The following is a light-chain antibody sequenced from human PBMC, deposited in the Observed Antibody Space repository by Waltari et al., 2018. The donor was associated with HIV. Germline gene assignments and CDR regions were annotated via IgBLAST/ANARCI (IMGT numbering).Light chain of an antibody. Sequence: QAVVTQEPSLTVSPGGTVTLPCGSSPGPVPSGPHPSWFQQKPGQAPRTLIYDTNNKHSWTPARFSGSLLGGKAALTLSGALPEDEAKYYCLLSYAGARPVVFGGGTQLAVL. CDR3: LLSYAGARPVV. V-gene: IGLV7-46*01. J-gene: IGLJ2*01. CDR1: PGPVPSGPH. CDR2: DTN.